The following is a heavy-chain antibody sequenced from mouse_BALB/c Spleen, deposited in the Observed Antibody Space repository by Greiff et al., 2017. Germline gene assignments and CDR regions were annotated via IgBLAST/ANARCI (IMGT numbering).Heavy chain of an antibody. V-gene: IGHV1-5*01. CDR3: TTSTVVGEDYYAMDY. CDR1: GYTFTSYW. Sequence: EVKLVESGTVLARPGASVKMSCKASGYTFTSYWMHWVKQRPGQGLEWIGAIYPGNSDTSYNQKFKGKAKLTAVTSTSTAYMELSSLTNEDSAVYYCTTSTVVGEDYYAMDYWGQGTSVTVSS. J-gene: IGHJ4*01. D-gene: IGHD1-1*01. CDR2: IYPGNSDT.